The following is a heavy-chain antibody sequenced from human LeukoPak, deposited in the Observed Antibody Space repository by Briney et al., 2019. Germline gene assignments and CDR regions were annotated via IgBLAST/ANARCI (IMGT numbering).Heavy chain of an antibody. J-gene: IGHJ4*02. CDR1: GGTLSSYA. Sequence: SVKVSCKASGGTLSSYAISWVRQAPGQGLEWMGRIIPILGIANYAQKFQGRVTITADKSTSTAYMELSSLRSEDTAVYYCARAGYSSSPFDYWGQGTLVTVSS. V-gene: IGHV1-69*04. CDR3: ARAGYSSSPFDY. D-gene: IGHD6-13*01. CDR2: IIPILGIA.